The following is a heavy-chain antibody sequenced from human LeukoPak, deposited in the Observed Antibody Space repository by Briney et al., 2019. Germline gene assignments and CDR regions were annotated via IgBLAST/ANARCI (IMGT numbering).Heavy chain of an antibody. V-gene: IGHV3-30*18. J-gene: IGHJ4*02. Sequence: GGSLRLSCAASGFTFSSYGMHWVRQAPGKGLGWVAVISYDGSNKYYADSVKGRFTISRDNSKNTLYLQMNSLRAEDTAVYYCAKGKAVAGRSGFDYWGQGTLVTVSS. CDR2: ISYDGSNK. D-gene: IGHD6-19*01. CDR3: AKGKAVAGRSGFDY. CDR1: GFTFSSYG.